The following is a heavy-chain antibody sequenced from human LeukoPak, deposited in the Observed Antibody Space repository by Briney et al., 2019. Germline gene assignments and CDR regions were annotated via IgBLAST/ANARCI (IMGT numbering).Heavy chain of an antibody. CDR1: GFTFSSYG. J-gene: IGHJ4*02. D-gene: IGHD3-10*01. V-gene: IGHV3-30*03. CDR2: ISYDGSNK. CDR3: ARVYPTRAYGSGSH. Sequence: HPGGSLRLSCAASGFTFSSYGMHWVRQAPGKGLEWVAVISYDGSNKYYADSVKGRFTISRDNSKNTLYLHMNSLRAEDTAVYYCARVYPTRAYGSGSHWGQGTLVTVSS.